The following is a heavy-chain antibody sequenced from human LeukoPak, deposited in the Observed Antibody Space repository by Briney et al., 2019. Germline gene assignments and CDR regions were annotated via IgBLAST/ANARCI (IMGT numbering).Heavy chain of an antibody. CDR1: GFTFSSYS. V-gene: IGHV3-21*01. J-gene: IGHJ6*02. CDR2: ISSSSSYI. Sequence: GRSLRLSCAASGFTFSSYSMNWVRQAPGKGLEWVSSISSSSSYIYYADSVKGRFTISRDNAKSSLYLQMNSLRAEDTAVYYCAREEEAARPPYYYGMDVWGQGTTVTVSS. D-gene: IGHD6-6*01. CDR3: AREEEAARPPYYYGMDV.